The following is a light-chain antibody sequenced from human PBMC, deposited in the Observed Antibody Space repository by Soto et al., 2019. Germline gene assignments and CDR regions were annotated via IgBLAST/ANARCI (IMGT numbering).Light chain of an antibody. CDR1: QNVMYN. CDR3: QQYGGWPRGT. CDR2: GAT. Sequence: EIVLTQSPATLYVSPGGRATLSCRASQNVMYNLAWYQQKPGQAPRLLVYGATTRATDAPPRFRGSGSGTEFSLTISSLQSEDFATYYCQQYGGWPRGTFGPGTKVEIK. V-gene: IGKV3-15*01. J-gene: IGKJ3*01.